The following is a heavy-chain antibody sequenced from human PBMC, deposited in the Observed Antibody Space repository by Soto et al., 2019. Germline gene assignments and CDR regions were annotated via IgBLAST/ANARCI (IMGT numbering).Heavy chain of an antibody. J-gene: IGHJ4*01. V-gene: IGHV1-3*01. CDR2: INAGNGNT. Sequence: ASVKVSFKASGYIFRSYAMSWVRQAPGQRLEWMGWINAGNGNTKYSQKFQGRVTITRDTSASTAYMELSSLTSEDTAVYYCARDPEQLERPGLIDYWGQ. CDR1: GYIFRSYA. D-gene: IGHD1-1*01. CDR3: ARDPEQLERPGLIDY.